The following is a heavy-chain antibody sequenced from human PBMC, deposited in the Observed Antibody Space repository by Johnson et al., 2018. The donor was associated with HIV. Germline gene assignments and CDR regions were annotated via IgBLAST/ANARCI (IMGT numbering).Heavy chain of an antibody. Sequence: VQLVESGGGVVQPGRSLRLSCAASGFTFNSYGMHWVRQAPGKGLEWVAFIRYDGSNKYSADSVKGSFTIIRDNSKNTLYLQMNSLRAEDTAVYYGAKGRRQLGLLDAFDIWGQGTMVTVSS. CDR3: AKGRRQLGLLDAFDI. V-gene: IGHV3-30*02. CDR2: IRYDGSNK. CDR1: GFTFNSYG. J-gene: IGHJ3*02. D-gene: IGHD6-13*01.